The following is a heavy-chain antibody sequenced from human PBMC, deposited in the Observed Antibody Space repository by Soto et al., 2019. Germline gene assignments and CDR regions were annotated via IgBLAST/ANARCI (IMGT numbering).Heavy chain of an antibody. Sequence: SATLSLTCTVSGGSISSGGYYWSWIRQHPGKGLEWIGYIYYSGSTYYNPSLKSRVTISVDTSKNQFSLKLSSVTAADTAVYYCARDQGSSSWYDGLDVWGQGTTVTVSS. CDR3: ARDQGSSSWYDGLDV. D-gene: IGHD6-13*01. V-gene: IGHV4-31*03. CDR1: GGSISSGGYY. J-gene: IGHJ6*02. CDR2: IYYSGST.